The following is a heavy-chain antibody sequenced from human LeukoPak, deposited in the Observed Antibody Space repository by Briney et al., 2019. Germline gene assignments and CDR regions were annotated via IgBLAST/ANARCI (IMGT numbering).Heavy chain of an antibody. V-gene: IGHV5-10-1*01. D-gene: IGHD3-10*01. CDR1: GYSFTSYW. J-gene: IGHJ4*02. CDR2: IDPSDSYT. CDR3: ARHAFGEPNQLDY. Sequence: GESLKISGKGSGYSFTSYWISWVGQMPGKGLGWLGRIDPSDSYTNYSPSFQGHVTISADKSISTAYLQWSSLKASDTAMYYCARHAFGEPNQLDYWGQGTLVTVSS.